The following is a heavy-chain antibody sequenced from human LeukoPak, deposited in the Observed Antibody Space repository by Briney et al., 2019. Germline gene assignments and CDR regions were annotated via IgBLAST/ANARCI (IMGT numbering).Heavy chain of an antibody. CDR3: AGGISATGGG. Sequence: PGGSLRLSCAASGFTFSSYAMSWVRQAPGKGLEWVSGISGTGGTTYYADSVKGRFTISRDNAKNTLYLQMNSLRAEDTAVYYCAGGISATGGGWGQGTMVTVSS. J-gene: IGHJ3*01. CDR1: GFTFSSYA. CDR2: ISGTGGTT. V-gene: IGHV3-23*01. D-gene: IGHD6-13*01.